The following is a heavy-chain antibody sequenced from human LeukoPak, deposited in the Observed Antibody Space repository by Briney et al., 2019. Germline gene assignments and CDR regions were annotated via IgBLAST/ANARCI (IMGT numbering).Heavy chain of an antibody. CDR1: GYTFTSYY. CDR3: ARDEVAGAQWFDP. V-gene: IGHV1-2*02. J-gene: IGHJ5*02. CDR2: INPNSGGT. Sequence: GASVKVSCKASGYTFTSYYMHWVRQAPGQGLEWMGWINPNSGGTNYAQKFQGRVTMTRDTSISTAYMELSRLRSDDTAVYYCARDEVAGAQWFDPWGQGTLVTVSS. D-gene: IGHD1-26*01.